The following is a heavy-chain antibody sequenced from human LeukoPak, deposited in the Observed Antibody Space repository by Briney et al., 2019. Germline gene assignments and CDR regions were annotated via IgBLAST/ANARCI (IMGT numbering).Heavy chain of an antibody. CDR2: IYYSGST. Sequence: SETLSLTCTVSGGSISGYYWSWIRQPPGKGLEWIGYIYYSGSTNYNPSLKSRVTISVDTSKNQFSLKLSSVTAADTAVYYCARVGIPYSSSLMSEYYFDYWGQGTLVTVSS. CDR1: GGSISGYY. D-gene: IGHD6-6*01. V-gene: IGHV4-59*01. J-gene: IGHJ4*02. CDR3: ARVGIPYSSSLMSEYYFDY.